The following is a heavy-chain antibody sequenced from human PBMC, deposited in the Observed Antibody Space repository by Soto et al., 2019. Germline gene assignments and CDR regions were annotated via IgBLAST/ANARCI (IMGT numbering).Heavy chain of an antibody. D-gene: IGHD4-4*01. J-gene: IGHJ5*02. CDR1: GYTFTSYD. CDR3: ARERSNYATVRFDP. Sequence: QVQLVQSGAEVKKPGASVKVSCKASGYTFTSYDINWVRQATGQGLEWMGWMNPNSGNTGYAQKFQGRVTMTRNTSIRTAYMELSSLRSEDTAVYYCARERSNYATVRFDPWGQGTLVTVSS. CDR2: MNPNSGNT. V-gene: IGHV1-8*01.